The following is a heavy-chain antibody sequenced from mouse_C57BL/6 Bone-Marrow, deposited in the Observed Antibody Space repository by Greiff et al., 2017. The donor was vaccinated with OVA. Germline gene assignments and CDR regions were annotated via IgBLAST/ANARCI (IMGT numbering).Heavy chain of an antibody. J-gene: IGHJ4*01. Sequence: QVQLQQSGAELVRPGASVKVSCKASGYAFTNYLIEWVKQRPGQGLEWIGEINPGSGSTNYNEKFKGKATLTADKSSSTAYMQLSSLTSEDSAVYFGACNLTVDYSMDYWGQGTSVTVSS. V-gene: IGHV1-54*01. CDR3: ACNLTVDYSMDY. CDR2: INPGSGST. CDR1: GYAFTNYL. D-gene: IGHD4-1*01.